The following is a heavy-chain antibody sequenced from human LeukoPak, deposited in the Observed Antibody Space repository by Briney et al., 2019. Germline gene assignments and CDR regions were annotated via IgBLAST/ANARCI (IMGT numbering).Heavy chain of an antibody. CDR2: IYTSGST. V-gene: IGHV4-4*07. D-gene: IGHD5-12*01. CDR1: GGSISSYY. Sequence: SETLSLTCTVSGGSISSYYWSWIRQPAGKGLEWIGRIYTSGSTNYNPSLKSRVTISVDTSKNQFSLKLSSVTAADTAVYYCARDIRGRPWGGVVATTPVDYWGQGTLVTVSS. J-gene: IGHJ4*02. CDR3: ARDIRGRPWGGVVATTPVDY.